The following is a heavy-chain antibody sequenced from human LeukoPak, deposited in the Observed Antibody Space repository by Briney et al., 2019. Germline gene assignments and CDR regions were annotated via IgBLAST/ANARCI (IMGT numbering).Heavy chain of an antibody. V-gene: IGHV4-31*03. CDR1: GGSISSGGYY. CDR2: IYYSGST. J-gene: IGHJ4*02. Sequence: SETLSLTCTVSGGSISSGGYYWSWIRQHPGKGLEWIGYIYYSGSTYYNPSVKSRVTISVDTSKNQFSLKLSSVTAADTAVYYCARNVATVTTDYFDYWGQGTLVTVSS. CDR3: ARNVATVTTDYFDY. D-gene: IGHD4-17*01.